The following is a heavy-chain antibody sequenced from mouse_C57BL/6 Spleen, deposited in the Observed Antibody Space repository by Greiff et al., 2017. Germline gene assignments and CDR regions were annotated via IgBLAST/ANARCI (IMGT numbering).Heavy chain of an antibody. Sequence: QVQLQQPGAELVMPGASVKLSCKASGYTFTSYWMHWVKQRPGQGLAWIGEIDPSDSYTNYNQKFKGKSTLTVDKSSSTAYMQLSSLTSEDSAVYYCARYNYAEGFAYWGQGTLVTVSA. CDR2: IDPSDSYT. CDR1: GYTFTSYW. J-gene: IGHJ3*01. V-gene: IGHV1-69*01. CDR3: ARYNYAEGFAY. D-gene: IGHD1-1*01.